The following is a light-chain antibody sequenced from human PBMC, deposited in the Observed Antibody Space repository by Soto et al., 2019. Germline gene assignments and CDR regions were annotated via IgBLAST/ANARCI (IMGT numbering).Light chain of an antibody. V-gene: IGKV3-20*01. CDR2: GAS. J-gene: IGKJ5*01. CDR1: QSVSSNN. CDR3: QQYSSSPSIT. Sequence: EIVLTHSPGTLSLSPWERATLSCRASQSVSSNNLAWYQQRPGQAPRLLIYGASSRATDIPDRFSGSGSGTDFTLSISRLEPEDFAVYYCQQYSSSPSITFGQGTRLEIK.